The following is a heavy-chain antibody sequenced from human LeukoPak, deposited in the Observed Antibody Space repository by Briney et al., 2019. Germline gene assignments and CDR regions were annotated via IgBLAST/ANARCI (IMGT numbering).Heavy chain of an antibody. J-gene: IGHJ4*02. Sequence: SETLSLTCTVSGGSIRSINYHWGWIRQPPGKGLEWIGTMYYSGSTYYNPSLKSRVTISVDTSKNQFSLKLSSVTAADTAVYYCVRGSTLRHYQYWGQGTLVTVSS. CDR2: MYYSGST. D-gene: IGHD3-16*01. V-gene: IGHV4-39*01. CDR1: GGSIRSINYH. CDR3: VRGSTLRHYQY.